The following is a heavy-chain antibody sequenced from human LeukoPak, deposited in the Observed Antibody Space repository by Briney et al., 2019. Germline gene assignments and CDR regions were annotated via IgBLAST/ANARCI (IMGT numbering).Heavy chain of an antibody. CDR1: ASCSSSEYY. CDR3: ARVVGATSIDY. D-gene: IGHD2-15*01. Sequence: SQNLSLTCSVSASCSSSEYYWGWVRQPPGKGLEWIGSIKHRGRSYYNPSLKSRVTISVDTSKNQFSLQLSSVTAADTAVYYCARVVGATSIDYWGQGILVTVSS. J-gene: IGHJ4*02. V-gene: IGHV4-38-2*02. CDR2: IKHRGRS.